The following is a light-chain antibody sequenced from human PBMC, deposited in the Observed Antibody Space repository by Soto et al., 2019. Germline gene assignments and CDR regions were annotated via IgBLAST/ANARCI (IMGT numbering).Light chain of an antibody. V-gene: IGLV2-14*01. Sequence: QSVLTQPASVSGSPGQSITISCTGTSSDVGGYNYVSWYQQHPGKAPILMMYEVTKWPSGVSNRFSGSKSGNTASLTISGLQAEDEADYYCSSYTSIGTVLFGGGTKLTVL. CDR1: SSDVGGYNY. J-gene: IGLJ2*01. CDR3: SSYTSIGTVL. CDR2: EVT.